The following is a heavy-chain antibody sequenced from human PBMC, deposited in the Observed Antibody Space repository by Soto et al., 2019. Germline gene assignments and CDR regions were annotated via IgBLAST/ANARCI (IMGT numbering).Heavy chain of an antibody. CDR1: GGTFSSYT. J-gene: IGHJ2*01. CDR2: IIPIFGTA. CDR3: ARGNHRWLQLWYFDL. D-gene: IGHD5-12*01. Sequence: QVQLVQSGAEVKKPGYSVKVSCKDSGGTFSSYTISWVRQAPGQGLEWMGGIIPIFGTANYAQKFQGRVTITADESTSTAYMELSSLRSEDTAVYYCARGNHRWLQLWYFDLWGRGTLVTVSS. V-gene: IGHV1-69*12.